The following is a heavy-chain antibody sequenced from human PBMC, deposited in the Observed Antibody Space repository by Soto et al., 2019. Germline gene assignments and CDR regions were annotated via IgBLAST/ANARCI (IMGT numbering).Heavy chain of an antibody. CDR3: AKVVWGRSSGWTLDAFDI. CDR2: ISYDGSNK. Sequence: QVQLVESGGGVVQPGRSLRLSCAASGFTFSSYGMHWVRQAPGKGLEWVAVISYDGSNKYYADSVKGRVTISRDNSKNTLYLQMNSLRAEDTAVYYCAKVVWGRSSGWTLDAFDIWGQGTMVTVSS. J-gene: IGHJ3*02. CDR1: GFTFSSYG. D-gene: IGHD6-19*01. V-gene: IGHV3-30*18.